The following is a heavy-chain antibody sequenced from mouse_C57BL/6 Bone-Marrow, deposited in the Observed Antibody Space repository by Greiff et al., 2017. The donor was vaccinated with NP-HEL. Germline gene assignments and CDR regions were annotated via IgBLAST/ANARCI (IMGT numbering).Heavy chain of an antibody. CDR1: GYAFSSSW. V-gene: IGHV1-82*01. D-gene: IGHD1-1*01. CDR3: AREGSRLGYFDV. Sequence: QVQLQQSGPELVKPGASVKISCKASGYAFSSSWMNWVKQRPGKGLEWIGRIYPGDGDTNYNGKFKGKATLTADKSSSTAYMQLSSLTSEDSAVYFCAREGSRLGYFDVWGTGTTVTVSS. CDR2: IYPGDGDT. J-gene: IGHJ1*03.